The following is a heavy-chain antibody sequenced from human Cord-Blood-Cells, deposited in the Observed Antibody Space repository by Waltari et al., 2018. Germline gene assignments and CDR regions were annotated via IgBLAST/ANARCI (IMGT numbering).Heavy chain of an antibody. CDR3: ASYSHSSGWYWFDP. Sequence: QVQLVQSGAEVKKPGASVKVSCKASGYTFTSYDINWVRQATGQGLEWMGWMNPNGGNTGYAQKFQCRVTITRNTSISTAYMELSSLRSEDTAVYYCASYSHSSGWYWFDPWGQGTLVTVSS. J-gene: IGHJ5*02. CDR2: MNPNGGNT. D-gene: IGHD6-19*01. V-gene: IGHV1-8*03. CDR1: GYTFTSYD.